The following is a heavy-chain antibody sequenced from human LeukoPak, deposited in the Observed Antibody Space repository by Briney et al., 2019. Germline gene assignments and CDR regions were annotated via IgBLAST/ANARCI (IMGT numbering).Heavy chain of an antibody. D-gene: IGHD6-13*01. J-gene: IGHJ6*03. CDR1: GDSISSYY. CDR3: ARLRVSVVPAGISYYMDV. V-gene: IGHV4-4*09. Sequence: SETLSLTCTVSGDSISSYYWSWIRQPPGKGLEWLAYIYASGSTTYNPSLKSRVTISVDTSKNQFSLKLSSVTAADTAVYYRARLRVSVVPAGISYYMDVWGKGTTVTVSS. CDR2: IYASGST.